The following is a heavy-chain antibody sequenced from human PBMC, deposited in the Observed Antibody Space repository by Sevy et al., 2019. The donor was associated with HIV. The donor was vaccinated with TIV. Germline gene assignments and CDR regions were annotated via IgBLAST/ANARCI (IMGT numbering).Heavy chain of an antibody. Sequence: GGSLRLSCSASEFTFSSYAMSWVRQAPGKGLEWVSSISGSGRFTYYADFVEGRFTISRDNSKNTLPVQMNSLRAEDTAVYYCAKGFCSGATCPRDYYYYGMDVWGQGPTVTVSS. D-gene: IGHD2-15*01. CDR3: AKGFCSGATCPRDYYYYGMDV. V-gene: IGHV3-23*01. CDR2: ISGSGRFT. CDR1: EFTFSSYA. J-gene: IGHJ6*02.